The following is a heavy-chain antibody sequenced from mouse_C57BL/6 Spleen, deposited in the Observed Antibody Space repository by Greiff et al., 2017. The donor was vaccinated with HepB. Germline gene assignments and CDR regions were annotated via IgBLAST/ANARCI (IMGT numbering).Heavy chain of an antibody. V-gene: IGHV1-5*01. J-gene: IGHJ2*01. D-gene: IGHD1-1*01. Sequence: VQLKQSGTVLARPGASVKMSCKTSGYTFTSYWMHWVKQRPGQGLEWIGAIYPGNSDTSYNQKFKGKAKLTAVTSASTAYMELSSLTNEDSAVYYCTRTITTVVAYYFDYWGQGTTLTVSS. CDR1: GYTFTSYW. CDR3: TRTITTVVAYYFDY. CDR2: IYPGNSDT.